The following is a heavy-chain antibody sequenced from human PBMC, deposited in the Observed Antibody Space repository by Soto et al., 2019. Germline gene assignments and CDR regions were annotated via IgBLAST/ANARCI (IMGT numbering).Heavy chain of an antibody. CDR2: IYYSGST. CDR1: GGSISSYY. CDR3: ARRGSSSVYEPWFDP. J-gene: IGHJ5*02. D-gene: IGHD6-6*01. Sequence: PSETLCLTCTVSGGSISSYYWSWIRQPPGKGLEWIGYIYYSGSTNYNPSLKSRVTISVDTSKNQFSLKLSSVTAADTAVYYCARRGSSSVYEPWFDPWGQGTLVTVSS. V-gene: IGHV4-59*08.